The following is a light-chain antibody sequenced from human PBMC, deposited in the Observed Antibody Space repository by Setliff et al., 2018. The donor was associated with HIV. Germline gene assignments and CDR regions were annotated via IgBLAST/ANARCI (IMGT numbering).Light chain of an antibody. CDR3: CSYAGSTTPYV. V-gene: IGLV2-11*01. CDR1: SSDVGGYDS. CDR2: DVT. J-gene: IGLJ1*01. Sequence: QSVLTQPRSVSGSPGQSVTISCTGTSSDVGGYDSVSWFQQHPGKAPKLMIYDVTKRPSGVPDRFSGSKSGDTASLTISGLRAEDEADYYCCSYAGSTTPYVFGTGTKVTVL.